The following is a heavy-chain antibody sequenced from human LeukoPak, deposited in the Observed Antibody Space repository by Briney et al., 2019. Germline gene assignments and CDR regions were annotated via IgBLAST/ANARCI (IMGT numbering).Heavy chain of an antibody. CDR1: GFTFSSNG. V-gene: IGHV3-23*01. J-gene: IGHJ4*02. CDR2: ISDSGDRT. D-gene: IGHD2-2*01. CDR3: AKEVCTSTSCYHFDY. Sequence: GGPLRLSCAVSGFTFSSNGMNWVRQAPGKGLEWVSAISDSGDRTYYADSVKGRFTISRDNSKNTLYLQMNSLGAEDTAVYYCAKEVCTSTSCYHFDYWGQGTLVTVSS.